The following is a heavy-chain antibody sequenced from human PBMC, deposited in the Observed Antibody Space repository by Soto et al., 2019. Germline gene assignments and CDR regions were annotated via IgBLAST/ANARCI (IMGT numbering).Heavy chain of an antibody. CDR1: GFTFSSYA. D-gene: IGHD6-6*01. V-gene: IGHV3-64*01. Sequence: GGSLRLSCAASGFTFSSYAMHWVRQAPGKGLEYVSAISSNGGSTYYANSVKGRFTISRDNSKNTLYLQMGSLRAEDMAVYYCARDVVGSSSFYGDYYYMDVWGKGTTVTVSS. J-gene: IGHJ6*03. CDR3: ARDVVGSSSFYGDYYYMDV. CDR2: ISSNGGST.